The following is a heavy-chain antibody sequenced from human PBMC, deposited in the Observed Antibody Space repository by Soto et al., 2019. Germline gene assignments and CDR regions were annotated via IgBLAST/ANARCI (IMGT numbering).Heavy chain of an antibody. D-gene: IGHD2-21*01. CDR1: GGSITSYN. CDR2: VYNSGST. V-gene: IGHV4-59*01. J-gene: IGHJ5*02. CDR3: ARRAVVAVTGSLDNWLDP. Sequence: SETLSLTCTVSGGSITSYNWNWLRQPPGKALEWIGYVYNSGSTNYNPSLKSRVTISVDTSKNQFSLKVDSVTAADTAVYYCARRAVVAVTGSLDNWLDPWGQGILVTVSS.